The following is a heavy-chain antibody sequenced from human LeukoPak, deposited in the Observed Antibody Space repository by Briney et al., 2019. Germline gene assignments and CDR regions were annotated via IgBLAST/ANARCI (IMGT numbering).Heavy chain of an antibody. D-gene: IGHD1-20*01. CDR1: GFTFSSSV. CDR2: ISYDGNNK. Sequence: GGSLRLSCAASGFTFSSSVMHWVRQAPGKGLEWVAVISYDGNNKYYVDSVKGRFTISRDNSKNTLYLQMNSLRAEDTAVYYCARDYGITGTTSVDYYYGMDVWGQGTTVTVSS. V-gene: IGHV3-30-3*01. CDR3: ARDYGITGTTSVDYYYGMDV. J-gene: IGHJ6*02.